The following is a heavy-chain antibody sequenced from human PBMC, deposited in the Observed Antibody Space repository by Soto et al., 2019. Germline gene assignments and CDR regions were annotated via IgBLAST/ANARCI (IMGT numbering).Heavy chain of an antibody. J-gene: IGHJ3*02. CDR1: GYSFTSYW. Sequence: GESLKISCKGSGYSFTSYWIGWVRQMPGKGLEWMGIIYPGDSDTRYSPSFQGQVTISADKSISTAYLQWSSLKASDTAMYYCARPPSYYDYIWGSYRKPHDAFDIWGQGTMVTVSS. D-gene: IGHD3-16*02. V-gene: IGHV5-51*01. CDR3: ARPPSYYDYIWGSYRKPHDAFDI. CDR2: IYPGDSDT.